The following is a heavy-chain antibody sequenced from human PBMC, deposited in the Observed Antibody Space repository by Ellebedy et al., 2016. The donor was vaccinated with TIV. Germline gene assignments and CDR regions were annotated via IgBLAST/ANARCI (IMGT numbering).Heavy chain of an antibody. Sequence: GESLKISXAASGFTVSSNYMTWVRQAPGKGLEWVSVIYSGGSTYYADSVKGRFTISRDNSKNTLYLQMNSLRAEDTAVYYCARVTGGPGPFDYWGQGTLVTVSS. V-gene: IGHV3-66*01. D-gene: IGHD7-27*01. CDR3: ARVTGGPGPFDY. CDR2: IYSGGST. CDR1: GFTVSSNY. J-gene: IGHJ4*02.